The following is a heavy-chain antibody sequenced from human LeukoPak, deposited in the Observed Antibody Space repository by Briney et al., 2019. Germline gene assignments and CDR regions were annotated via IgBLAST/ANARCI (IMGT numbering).Heavy chain of an antibody. D-gene: IGHD4-23*01. Sequence: GGSLRLSCAVSGITFSSFWMNWVRQPPGKGLEWVANIKQDGSEKNYVDSVRGRFTISRDNAKNSLYLQMSSLRAEDTAVYYCARGLRWHDYWGQGTLVTVSS. CDR1: GITFSSFW. V-gene: IGHV3-7*04. CDR3: ARGLRWHDY. J-gene: IGHJ4*02. CDR2: IKQDGSEK.